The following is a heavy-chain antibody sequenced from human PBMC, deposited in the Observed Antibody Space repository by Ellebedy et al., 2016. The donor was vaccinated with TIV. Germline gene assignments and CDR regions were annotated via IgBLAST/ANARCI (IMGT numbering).Heavy chain of an antibody. J-gene: IGHJ6*02. V-gene: IGHV3-7*03. Sequence: GESLKISCTASGFSFRSYSMNWVRQAPGKGLEWVANINGDGSKKYYVDSVKGRFTISRDNGKNSVYLQMNSLRTEDTALYYCARDGAYGDYSPGYYGMDVWGQGTTVTVSS. CDR2: INGDGSKK. D-gene: IGHD4-17*01. CDR3: ARDGAYGDYSPGYYGMDV. CDR1: GFSFRSYS.